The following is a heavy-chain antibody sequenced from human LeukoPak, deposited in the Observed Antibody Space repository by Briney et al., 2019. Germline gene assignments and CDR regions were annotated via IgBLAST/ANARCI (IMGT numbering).Heavy chain of an antibody. D-gene: IGHD3-10*01. J-gene: IGHJ5*02. Sequence: SETLSLTCTVSGGSISSSTYYWGCIRQSPGEGLEWIGSIYYSGYTYYSPSLKSRLTIFVDTSKNQFSLKLSSVTATDTAVYYCARQGGDSMVRGVIKDWFGPWGQGTLVTVSS. V-gene: IGHV4-39*01. CDR3: ARQGGDSMVRGVIKDWFGP. CDR2: IYYSGYT. CDR1: GGSISSSTYY.